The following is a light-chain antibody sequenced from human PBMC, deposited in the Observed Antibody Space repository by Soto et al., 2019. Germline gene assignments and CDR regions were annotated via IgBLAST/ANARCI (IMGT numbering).Light chain of an antibody. J-gene: IGKJ2*01. CDR2: GAS. CDR1: QSVSSSY. V-gene: IGKV3-20*01. CDR3: QQYGSSPRT. Sequence: EIVLTQYPGTLSLSPGERATLSCRASQSVSSSYLAWYQQKPGQAPRLLIYGASSRATGIPDRFSGSGSGTDFTLTISRLEPADFAVYYCQQYGSSPRTFGQGTKREIK.